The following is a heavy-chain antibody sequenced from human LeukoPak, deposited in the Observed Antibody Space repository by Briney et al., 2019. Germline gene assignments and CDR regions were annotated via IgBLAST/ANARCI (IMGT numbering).Heavy chain of an antibody. D-gene: IGHD2-2*01. V-gene: IGHV3-30-3*01. CDR2: ISYDGSNK. CDR3: ARAGYCSSTNCPSYYGMGV. CDR1: GFTFSSYA. J-gene: IGHJ6*02. Sequence: HPGRSLRLSCAASGFTFSSYAMHWVRQAPGKGLEWVAVISYDGSNKYYADSVKGRFTISRDNSKNTLYMQMNSLRAEDTAVYYCARAGYCSSTNCPSYYGMGVWGQGTTVTVSS.